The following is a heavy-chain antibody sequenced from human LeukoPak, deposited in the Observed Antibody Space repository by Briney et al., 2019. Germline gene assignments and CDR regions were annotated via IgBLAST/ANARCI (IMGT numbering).Heavy chain of an antibody. CDR1: GFTFSNAW. J-gene: IGHJ4*02. Sequence: PGGSLRLSCAASGFTFSNAWTTWVRQAPGKGLEWVGRIKSKTAGGTIDYAAPVKGRFTISRDDSKNTLYLQMNSLKTEDTAVYYCTTGESMVGTTIHIRWADWGQGTLVTVSS. D-gene: IGHD1-26*01. CDR3: TTGESMVGTTIHIRWAD. V-gene: IGHV3-15*01. CDR2: IKSKTAGGTI.